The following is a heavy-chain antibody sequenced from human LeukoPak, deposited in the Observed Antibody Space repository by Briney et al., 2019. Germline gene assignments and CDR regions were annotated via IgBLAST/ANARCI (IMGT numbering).Heavy chain of an antibody. CDR2: IIPIFGAA. V-gene: IGHV1-69*05. Sequence: GASVKVSCKASGGTFSSYAISWVRQAPGQGLEWMGGIIPIFGAANYAQKFQGRVTITTDESTSTAYMELSSLRSEDTAVYYCARDNCSSTSCYSPNWFDPWGQGALVTVSS. CDR3: ARDNCSSTSCYSPNWFDP. J-gene: IGHJ5*02. CDR1: GGTFSSYA. D-gene: IGHD2-2*01.